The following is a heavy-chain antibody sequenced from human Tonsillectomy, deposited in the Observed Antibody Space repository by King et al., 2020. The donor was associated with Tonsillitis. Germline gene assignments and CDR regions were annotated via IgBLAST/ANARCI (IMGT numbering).Heavy chain of an antibody. CDR2: MYYSGST. V-gene: IGHV4-59*01. J-gene: IGHJ6*02. D-gene: IGHD3-10*01. CDR3: TSALIPVVRGARTQYYYYGMDV. CDR1: DSSITNYY. Sequence: QLQESGPGLVKPSETLSLTCSVSDSSITNYYWSWIRQPPGRGLEWIGSMYYSGSTNYNPSLKSRVTMSLDTSKKQLSLKLSSVTASDTAVYYWTSALIPVVRGARTQYYYYGMDVWGQGTTVTVSS.